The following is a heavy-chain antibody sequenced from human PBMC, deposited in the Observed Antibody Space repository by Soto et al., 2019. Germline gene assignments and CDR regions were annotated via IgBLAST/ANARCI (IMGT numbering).Heavy chain of an antibody. CDR1: GFNLSHPW. D-gene: IGHD3-9*01. CDR3: TTGIYYDILTGYHNVAY. V-gene: IGHV3-15*01. CDR2: IKSKTDGGTA. Sequence: LRLSCVASGFNLSHPWMTWVRQAAGKGLEWVGRIKSKTDGGTADYAAPVKGRATISRDDSKNTVYLQMNSLKTEDTAVYYCTTGIYYDILTGYHNVAYWGQGTLVTVPQ. J-gene: IGHJ4*02.